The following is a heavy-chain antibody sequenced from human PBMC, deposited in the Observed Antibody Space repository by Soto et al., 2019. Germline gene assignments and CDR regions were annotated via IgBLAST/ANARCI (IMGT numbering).Heavy chain of an antibody. V-gene: IGHV5-51*01. D-gene: IGHD5-12*01. CDR3: ARLLGEWLRLNYYYYGMDV. Sequence: PGESLKISCKGSGYSFTSYWIGWVRQMPGKGLEWMGIIYPGDSDTRYSPSFQGQVTISADKSISTAYLQWSSLKASDTAMYYCARLLGEWLRLNYYYYGMDVWGQGTTVTVSS. J-gene: IGHJ6*02. CDR2: IYPGDSDT. CDR1: GYSFTSYW.